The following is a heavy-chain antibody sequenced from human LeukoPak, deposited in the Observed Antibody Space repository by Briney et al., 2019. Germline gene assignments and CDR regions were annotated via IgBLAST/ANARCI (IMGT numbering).Heavy chain of an antibody. CDR3: ARSSRELLWFGELLSGYFQH. CDR1: GDSITSRSFY. D-gene: IGHD3-10*01. V-gene: IGHV4-39*07. Sequence: ASETLSLTCFVSGDSITSRSFYWGWIRQPPGKNLEWIGNVYYDGRTSYNPSLKSRVTISVDKSKNQFSLKLSSVTAADTAVYYCARSSRELLWFGELLSGYFQHWGQGTLVTVSS. CDR2: VYYDGRT. J-gene: IGHJ1*01.